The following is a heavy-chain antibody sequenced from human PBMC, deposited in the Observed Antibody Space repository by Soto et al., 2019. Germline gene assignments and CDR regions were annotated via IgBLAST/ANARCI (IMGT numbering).Heavy chain of an antibody. CDR1: GGTFSSYA. J-gene: IGHJ6*02. D-gene: IGHD6-13*01. CDR2: IIPIFGTA. Sequence: ASVKVSCKASGGTFSSYAISWVRQAPGQGLEWMGGIIPIFGTANYAQKFQGRVTITADESTSTAYMELSSLRSEDTAVYYCARGEAAAGHYYYYGMDVWGQGTTVTVSS. V-gene: IGHV1-69*13. CDR3: ARGEAAAGHYYYYGMDV.